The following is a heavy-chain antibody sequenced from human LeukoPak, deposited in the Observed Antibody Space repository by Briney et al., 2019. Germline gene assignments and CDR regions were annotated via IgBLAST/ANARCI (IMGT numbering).Heavy chain of an antibody. V-gene: IGHV4-39*07. CDR2: IYYSGST. J-gene: IGHJ1*01. Sequence: SETLSLTCTVSGGSISSSSYYWGWIRQPPGTGLEWIGSIYYSGSTYHNPSLKSRVTISVDTSKNQFSLKLSSVTAADTAVYYCARQSGYRPAEYFQHWGQGTLVTVSS. CDR1: GGSISSSSYY. CDR3: ARQSGYRPAEYFQH. D-gene: IGHD3-3*01.